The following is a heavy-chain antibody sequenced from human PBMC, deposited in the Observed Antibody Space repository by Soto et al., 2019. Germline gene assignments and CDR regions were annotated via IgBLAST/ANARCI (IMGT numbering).Heavy chain of an antibody. CDR2: IIPVFGTA. CDR1: GGSLSNFG. J-gene: IGHJ6*02. Sequence: QVQLVQSGAEVKKPGSSVKVSCKASGGSLSNFGISWVRQAPGQGLEWMGGIIPVFGTAKYARKFQGRVTISADESTSIVYMNVTSMRSEDTAVYYCARGDATKIVVTTYYGMDVWGPGTTVTVSS. D-gene: IGHD4-17*01. V-gene: IGHV1-69*12. CDR3: ARGDATKIVVTTYYGMDV.